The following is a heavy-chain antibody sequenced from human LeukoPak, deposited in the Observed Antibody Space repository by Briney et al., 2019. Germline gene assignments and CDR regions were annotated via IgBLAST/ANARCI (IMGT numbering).Heavy chain of an antibody. CDR3: AREASAAGPPRGLDY. D-gene: IGHD6-13*01. CDR2: ISYDGSNK. J-gene: IGHJ4*02. CDR1: GFTFSSYA. V-gene: IGHV3-30-3*01. Sequence: QPGGSLRLSCAASGFTFSSYAMHWVRQAPGKGLEWVAVISYDGSNKYYADSVKGRFTISRDNSKNTLYLRMNSLRAEDTAVYYCAREASAAGPPRGLDYWGQGTLVTVSS.